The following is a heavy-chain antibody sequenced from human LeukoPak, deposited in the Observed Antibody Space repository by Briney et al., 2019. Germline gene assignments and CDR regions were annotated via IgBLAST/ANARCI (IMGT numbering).Heavy chain of an antibody. CDR3: ARGVPAVAGKVFGNYFDY. D-gene: IGHD6-19*01. CDR1: GFTFSSYS. Sequence: GGSLRLSCAASGFTFSSYSMNWVRQAPGKGLEWVSVIYSGGSTYYADSVKGRFTISRDNSKNTLYLQMNSLRAEDTAVYYCARGVPAVAGKVFGNYFDYWGQGTLVTVSS. CDR2: IYSGGST. V-gene: IGHV3-66*01. J-gene: IGHJ4*02.